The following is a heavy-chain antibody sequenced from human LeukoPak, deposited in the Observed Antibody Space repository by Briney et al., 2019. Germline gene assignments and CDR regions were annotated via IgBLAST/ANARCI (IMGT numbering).Heavy chain of an antibody. CDR2: IYHSGST. D-gene: IGHD4-17*01. Sequence: KPSETLSLTCTVSGDSISSGDYSWNWIRQPPGNGLEWIGYIYHSGSTYYSPSLESRVAISVDTSKNQFSLKLSSVTAADTAVYYCARNYGDYDWYFDLWGRGTLVTVSS. J-gene: IGHJ2*01. V-gene: IGHV4-30-2*05. CDR3: ARNYGDYDWYFDL. CDR1: GDSISSGDYS.